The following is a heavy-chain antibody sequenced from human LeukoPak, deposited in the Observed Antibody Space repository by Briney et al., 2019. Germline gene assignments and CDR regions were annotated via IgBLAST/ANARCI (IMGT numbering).Heavy chain of an antibody. V-gene: IGHV1-2*02. CDR3: ARPHGSSGYYSVVGAFDI. D-gene: IGHD3-22*01. CDR1: GYTLTGYY. Sequence: ASVKVSCKASGYTLTGYYMHWVRQAPGQGLEWMGWINPNSGGTNYAQKLQGRVTMTTDTSTSTAYMELRSLRSDDTAVYYCARPHGSSGYYSVVGAFDIWGQGTMVTVSS. J-gene: IGHJ3*02. CDR2: INPNSGGT.